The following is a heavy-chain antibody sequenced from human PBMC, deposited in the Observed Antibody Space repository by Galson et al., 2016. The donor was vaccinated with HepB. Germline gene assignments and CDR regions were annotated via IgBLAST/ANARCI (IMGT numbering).Heavy chain of an antibody. Sequence: SLRLSCAASGFTFSSCWMTWVRQAPGKGLEWVANIKQDGSEKYYVDSVKGRFTISRDNAKNSLYPQMNSLRAEDTAVYYCAREGLSDYGDYKYYYYALNVWGQGTTVTVSS. CDR1: GFTFSSCW. V-gene: IGHV3-7*01. CDR2: IKQDGSEK. CDR3: AREGLSDYGDYKYYYYALNV. J-gene: IGHJ6*02. D-gene: IGHD4-17*01.